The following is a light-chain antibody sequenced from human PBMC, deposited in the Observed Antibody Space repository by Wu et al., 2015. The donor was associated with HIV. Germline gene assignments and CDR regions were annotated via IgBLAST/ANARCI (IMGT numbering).Light chain of an antibody. J-gene: IGKJ4*01. Sequence: EIVLTQAPATLSLSPGERATLSCRASQSVNNYLAWYQQKPGQAPRLLIYDVSNRATGIPARFSGSGSGTDFTLTINSLEPEDFAIYYCQQRSTWPLTFGGGTKVEIK. CDR3: QQRSTWPLT. V-gene: IGKV3-11*01. CDR2: DVS. CDR1: QSVNNY.